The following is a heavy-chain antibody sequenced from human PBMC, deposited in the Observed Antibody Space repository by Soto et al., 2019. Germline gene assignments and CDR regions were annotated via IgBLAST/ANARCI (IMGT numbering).Heavy chain of an antibody. CDR3: NTGNVLLWFGELPSNMDV. CDR1: GFTFSNAW. D-gene: IGHD3-10*01. CDR2: IKSKTDGGTT. Sequence: EVQLVESGGGLVKPGGSLRLSCAASGFTFSNAWMSWVRQAPGKGLEWVGRIKSKTDGGTTDYAAPVKGRLTISRDDSKNTLYLQMNSLKTEDTAVYYCNTGNVLLWFGELPSNMDVWGQGTTVTVSS. V-gene: IGHV3-15*01. J-gene: IGHJ6*02.